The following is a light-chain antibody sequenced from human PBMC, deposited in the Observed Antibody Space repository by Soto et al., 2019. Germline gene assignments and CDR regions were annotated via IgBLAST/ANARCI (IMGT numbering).Light chain of an antibody. J-gene: IGLJ2*01. CDR2: EVT. V-gene: IGLV2-8*01. CDR1: SSDVGGYNL. Sequence: QSVLTQPPSASGSPGQSVTISCTGTSSDVGGYNLVSWYQQHPGKAPKLMIYEVTKWPSGVPDRFSGSKYGNTASLTVSGRQAEDEADYYCSSYAGSNNVVFGGGTKLTVL. CDR3: SSYAGSNNVV.